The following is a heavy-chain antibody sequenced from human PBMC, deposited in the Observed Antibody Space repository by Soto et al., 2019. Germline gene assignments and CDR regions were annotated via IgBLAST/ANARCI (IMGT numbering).Heavy chain of an antibody. D-gene: IGHD1-26*01. CDR1: GGTFNTYP. V-gene: IGHV1-69*01. Sequence: QVQLEQSGAEVKKPGSSVKVSCQTSGGTFNTYPISWMRQAPGQGLEWLGGILPVFRIVNYAQQLQDRLNLAAEESTTSVYMELSRLTSEDTAIYFCARPHLRERRAELRSAPTASLYHYGLGVWGQGTMVIVSS. J-gene: IGHJ6*02. CDR2: ILPVFRIV. CDR3: ARPHLRERRAELRSAPTASLYHYGLGV.